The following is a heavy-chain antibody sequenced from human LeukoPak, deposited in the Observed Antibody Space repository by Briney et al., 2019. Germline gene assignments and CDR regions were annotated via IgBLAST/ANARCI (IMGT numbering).Heavy chain of an antibody. V-gene: IGHV3-15*07. CDR2: VKSKTDGETT. J-gene: IGHJ6*02. D-gene: IGHD1-7*01. CDR3: TTDEDWNYARKDV. CDR1: GFTFSNAW. Sequence: GGSLRLSCAVSGFTFSNAWMNWVRQAPGKGLEWVGRVKSKTDGETTDYAAPVKGRFTISRDDSKSTLYLQMNSLKIEDTAVYYCTTDEDWNYARKDVWGQGATVIVSS.